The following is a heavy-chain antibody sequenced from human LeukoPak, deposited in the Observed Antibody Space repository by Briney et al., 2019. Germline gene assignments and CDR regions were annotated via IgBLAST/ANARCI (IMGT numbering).Heavy chain of an antibody. CDR1: LCSVSNYY. Sequence: SETLSLTCMVSLCSVSNYYWSWIRQPPGKGLEWIGYVYYTGSTNYNPSLKSRVTMFEDKSKNQFSLRLYSVTVADTAVYYCARHFAYSSSSYYLYWGQGSLVTVSS. CDR2: VYYTGST. V-gene: IGHV4-59*08. CDR3: ARHFAYSSSSYYLY. D-gene: IGHD6-6*01. J-gene: IGHJ4*02.